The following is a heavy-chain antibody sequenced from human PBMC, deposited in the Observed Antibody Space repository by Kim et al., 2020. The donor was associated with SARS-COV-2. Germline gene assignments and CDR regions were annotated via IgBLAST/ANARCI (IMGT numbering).Heavy chain of an antibody. Sequence: AYYAEPVRERFPISRDHSKNTVFLQRGSLRVEDTAVYYCSGGGPGPYFFEHWGQGTLVTVSS. CDR2: A. J-gene: IGHJ4*02. CDR3: SGGGPGPYFFEH. D-gene: IGHD2-8*02. V-gene: IGHV3-66*01.